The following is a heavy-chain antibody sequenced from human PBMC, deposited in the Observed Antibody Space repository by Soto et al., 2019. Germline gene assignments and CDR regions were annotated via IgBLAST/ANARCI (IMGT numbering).Heavy chain of an antibody. CDR3: ARSPGGYDFSVGY. V-gene: IGHV4-39*01. CDR1: GGSISSSSYY. D-gene: IGHD3-3*01. CDR2: IYYSGSS. J-gene: IGHJ4*02. Sequence: PSETPSLTSTASGGSISSSSYYWGWIRQPAGKGLEWIGSIYYSGSSYYSPSLKSRVTISEDTSKNQFALKLSSVTAADTAVYYCARSPGGYDFSVGYWGQGNLV.